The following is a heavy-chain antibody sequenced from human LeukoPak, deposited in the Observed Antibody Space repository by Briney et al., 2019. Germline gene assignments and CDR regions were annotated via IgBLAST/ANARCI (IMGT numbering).Heavy chain of an antibody. J-gene: IGHJ4*02. Sequence: QSGGSLRLSRAASGFTFSSYAMSWVRQAPGKGLEWVSAISGSGGSTFYADSVKGRFTISRDNSKNTLYLQMNSLRAEDTAVYYCAKDDSNSGWFSLFDYWGQGTLVTVSS. CDR1: GFTFSSYA. CDR3: AKDDSNSGWFSLFDY. D-gene: IGHD6-19*01. V-gene: IGHV3-23*01. CDR2: ISGSGGST.